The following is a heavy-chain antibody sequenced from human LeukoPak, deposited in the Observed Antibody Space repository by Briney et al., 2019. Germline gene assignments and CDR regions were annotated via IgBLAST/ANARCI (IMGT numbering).Heavy chain of an antibody. J-gene: IGHJ5*02. CDR2: ISSSGSTI. CDR1: GFTFSSYE. V-gene: IGHV3-48*03. D-gene: IGHD2-21*02. CDR3: ARYCYGDCYGNWFDP. Sequence: GGSLRLSCAASGFTFSSYEMNWVRQAPGKGLEWVSYISSSGSTIYYADSVKGRFTISRDNAKNSLYLQMNSLRAEDTAVYYCARYCYGDCYGNWFDPWGQGTLVTVSS.